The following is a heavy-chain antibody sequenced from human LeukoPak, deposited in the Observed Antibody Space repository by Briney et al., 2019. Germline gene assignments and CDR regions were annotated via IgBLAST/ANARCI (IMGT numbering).Heavy chain of an antibody. D-gene: IGHD3-10*01. V-gene: IGHV3-66*01. CDR1: GFNVSDDY. J-gene: IGHJ4*02. Sequence: GGSLRLSCAASGFNVSDDYMTWVRQAPGKGLGWVSVIYTSGRSDYVDSVKGRFNISRDNTKNTVYLQMNSLTVEDTAVYYCARDRVYGSGIRTWGQGTLVTVSS. CDR2: IYTSGRS. CDR3: ARDRVYGSGIRT.